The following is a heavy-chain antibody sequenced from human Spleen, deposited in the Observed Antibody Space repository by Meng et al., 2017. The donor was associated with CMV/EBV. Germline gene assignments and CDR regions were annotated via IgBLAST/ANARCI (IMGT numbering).Heavy chain of an antibody. V-gene: IGHV4-61*01. J-gene: IGHJ3*02. CDR1: GGSVSSGRYY. D-gene: IGHD3-22*01. CDR3: ASERNSYESSDEGDAFDI. Sequence: SETLSLTCTVSGGSVSSGRYYWSWIRQPPGKGLEWIGYIYYTESTTYNPSLKRRVTISADTSKNQFSLKLSSVTAADTAVYYCASERNSYESSDEGDAFDIWGQGTMVTVSS. CDR2: IYYTEST.